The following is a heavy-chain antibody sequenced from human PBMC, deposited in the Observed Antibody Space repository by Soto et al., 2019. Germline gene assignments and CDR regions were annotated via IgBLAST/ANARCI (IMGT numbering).Heavy chain of an antibody. Sequence: EASVKVSCKTSAYTFTNYGISWVRQAPGQGLEWMGWISPCDGNTNYAQNFQGRVTITTDTSTSTAYMELNSLTAEDTAVYYCARPRYDGSGTPFDHWGQGTLVTVSS. CDR3: ARPRYDGSGTPFDH. V-gene: IGHV1-18*01. CDR2: ISPCDGNT. J-gene: IGHJ4*02. D-gene: IGHD3-22*01. CDR1: AYTFTNYG.